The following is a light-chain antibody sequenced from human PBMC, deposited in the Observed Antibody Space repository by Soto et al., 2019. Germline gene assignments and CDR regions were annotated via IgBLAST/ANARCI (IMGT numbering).Light chain of an antibody. CDR1: SSNIETNT. J-gene: IGLJ2*01. Sequence: QSVLTQPPSASGTPGQRVTISCSGSSSNIETNTVDWYQHLPGTAPKVLIFNNNQRPSGVPDRFSGSKSGTSASLAIGGLQSEDEADYCCAVWDDSLSGMVFGGGTKVTVL. CDR2: NNN. V-gene: IGLV1-44*01. CDR3: AVWDDSLSGMV.